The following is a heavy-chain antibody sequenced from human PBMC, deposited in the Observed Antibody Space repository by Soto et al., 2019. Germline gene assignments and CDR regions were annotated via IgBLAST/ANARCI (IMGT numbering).Heavy chain of an antibody. V-gene: IGHV1-69*01. J-gene: IGHJ6*02. Sequence: QVQLVQSGAEVKKPGSSVKVSCKASGGTFSSYAISWVRQAPGQGLEWMGASIPIFGTANYAQNFQGRVTITADESTSTAYLELSSLRSEDTAVYYCARARDFRYSNYGTHGMDVWGQGTTVTDSS. CDR3: ARARDFRYSNYGTHGMDV. CDR1: GGTFSSYA. D-gene: IGHD4-4*01. CDR2: SIPIFGTA.